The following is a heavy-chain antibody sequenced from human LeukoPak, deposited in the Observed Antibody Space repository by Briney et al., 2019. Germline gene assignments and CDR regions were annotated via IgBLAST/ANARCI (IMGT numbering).Heavy chain of an antibody. CDR1: AYTFTSYN. Sequence: ASVKVSCKASAYTFTSYNINWVRQATGQGLEWMGWMNPNSGNTGYAQKFQGRVTMTRNTSISTAYMELSSLTSEDTAVYYCARDGSGSYYDRGWFDPWGQGTLVTVSS. D-gene: IGHD3-10*01. V-gene: IGHV1-8*01. J-gene: IGHJ5*02. CDR3: ARDGSGSYYDRGWFDP. CDR2: MNPNSGNT.